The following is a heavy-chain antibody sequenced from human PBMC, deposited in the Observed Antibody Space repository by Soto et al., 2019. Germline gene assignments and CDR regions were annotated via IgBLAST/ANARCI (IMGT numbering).Heavy chain of an antibody. Sequence: SETLSLTCTLSGSSISSSSYYRGWIRQPPGKGLEWIGSIYYSGSTYYNPSLKSRVTISVDTSKNQFSLKLSSVTAADTAVYYCARHLPKNWCDPWGQGTLGTVS. J-gene: IGHJ5*02. V-gene: IGHV4-39*01. CDR2: IYYSGST. CDR3: ARHLPKNWCDP. CDR1: GSSISSSSYY.